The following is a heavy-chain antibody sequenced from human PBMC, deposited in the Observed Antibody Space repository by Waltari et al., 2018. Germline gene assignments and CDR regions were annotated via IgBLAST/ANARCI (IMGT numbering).Heavy chain of an antibody. CDR2: VSAYKCNT. Sequence: QVQLVQSGAEVKKPGASVKVSCKASGYTFTSYGISWVRQAPGQGLEWMGWVSAYKCNTNYAQKLQGRVTMTTDTSTSTAYMELRSLRSDDTAVYYWARSEGYCSGGSCYSRGDFDYWGQGTLVTVSS. CDR1: GYTFTSYG. V-gene: IGHV1-18*01. J-gene: IGHJ4*02. D-gene: IGHD2-15*01. CDR3: ARSEGYCSGGSCYSRGDFDY.